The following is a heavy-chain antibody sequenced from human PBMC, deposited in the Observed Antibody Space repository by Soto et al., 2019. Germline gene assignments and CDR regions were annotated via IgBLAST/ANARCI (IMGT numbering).Heavy chain of an antibody. D-gene: IGHD2-15*01. CDR3: ARGWPPIVVVVAATRGWFDP. CDR1: GGSFSGYY. J-gene: IGHJ5*02. Sequence: QVQLQQWGAGLLKPSETLSLTCAVYGGSFSGYYWSWIRQPPGKGLEWIGEINHSGSTNYNPSLKMRVTISLDTSKNQFSLKLSSVTAADTAVYYCARGWPPIVVVVAATRGWFDPWCQGTLVTVSS. CDR2: INHSGST. V-gene: IGHV4-34*01.